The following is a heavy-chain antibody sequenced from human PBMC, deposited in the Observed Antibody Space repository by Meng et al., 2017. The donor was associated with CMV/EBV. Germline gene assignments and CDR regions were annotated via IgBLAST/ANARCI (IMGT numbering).Heavy chain of an antibody. Sequence: GGSLRLSCAASGFTVSSNYMSWVRQAPGKGLEWVSVIYSGGSTYYADSVKGRFTISRDNSKNTLYLQMNSLRAEGTAVYYCARDLNVVVPAAMGGTTAKNKLGYYYYGMDVWGQGTTVTVSS. V-gene: IGHV3-66*02. CDR3: ARDLNVVVPAAMGGTTAKNKLGYYYYGMDV. J-gene: IGHJ6*02. CDR2: IYSGGST. CDR1: GFTVSSNY. D-gene: IGHD2-2*01.